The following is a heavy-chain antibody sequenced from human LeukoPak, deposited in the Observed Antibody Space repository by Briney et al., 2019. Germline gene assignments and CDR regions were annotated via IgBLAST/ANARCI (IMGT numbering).Heavy chain of an antibody. CDR2: ISYDGSNK. D-gene: IGHD3-9*01. CDR3: ARAKPDYDILTGYYMGQWFDP. Sequence: PGGSLRLSCAASGFTFSSYAMHWVRQAPGKGLEWVAVISYDGSNKYYADSVKGRFTISRDNSKNTLYLQMNSLRAEDTAVYYCARAKPDYDILTGYYMGQWFDPWGQGTLVTVSS. V-gene: IGHV3-30-3*01. J-gene: IGHJ5*02. CDR1: GFTFSSYA.